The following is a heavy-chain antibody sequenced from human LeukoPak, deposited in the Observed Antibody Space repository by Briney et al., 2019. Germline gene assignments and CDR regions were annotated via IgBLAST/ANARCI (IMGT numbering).Heavy chain of an antibody. V-gene: IGHV5-51*01. J-gene: IGHJ4*02. CDR1: GYSFTSYW. CDR3: ARHETGPYFDY. CDR2: IYPGDSDT. Sequence: GESLKISCKGSGYSFTSYWIGWARQMPGKGLECMGIIYPGDSDTRYSLSFQGQVTISADRSISTAYLQWSSLKASDTAMYYCARHETGPYFDYWGQGTLVTVSS. D-gene: IGHD1-1*01.